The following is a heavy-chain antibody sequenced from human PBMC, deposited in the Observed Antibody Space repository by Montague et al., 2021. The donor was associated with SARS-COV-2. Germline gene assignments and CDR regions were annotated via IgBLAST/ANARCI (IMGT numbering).Heavy chain of an antibody. CDR1: GASFSGYY. D-gene: IGHD3-22*01. J-gene: IGHJ5*02. CDR2: INHSGST. V-gene: IGHV4-34*01. CDR3: ARGPRITMIVVVITGIWFDP. Sequence: SETLSLTCAVYGASFSGYYWSWIRQPPGKGLEWIGEINHSGSTNYNPSLKSRVTTSVDTSKNQFSLKLTSVTAADTAVYYCARGPRITMIVVVITGIWFDPWGQGTLVTVSS.